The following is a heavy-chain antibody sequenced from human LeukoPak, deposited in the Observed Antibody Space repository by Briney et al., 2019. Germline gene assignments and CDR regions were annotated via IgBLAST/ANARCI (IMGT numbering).Heavy chain of an antibody. CDR3: ARGGVEPNYYYYYMDV. Sequence: ASPKVSCKASGYTFTSYYMHWVRHAPGQGLEWMGIINPSGGSTSYAQKFQGRVTMTRDMSTSTVYMELSRLRSDDTAVYYCARGGVEPNYYYYYMDVWGKGTTVTVSS. J-gene: IGHJ6*03. CDR1: GYTFTSYY. V-gene: IGHV1-46*01. D-gene: IGHD1-26*01. CDR2: INPSGGST.